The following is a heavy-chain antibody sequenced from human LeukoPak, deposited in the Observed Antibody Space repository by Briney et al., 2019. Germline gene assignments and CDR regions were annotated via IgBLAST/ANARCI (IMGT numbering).Heavy chain of an antibody. V-gene: IGHV6-1*01. Sequence: SQTLSLTCAISGDSVSSKSVSWSWIRQSPSGGLEFLGRTRYRSTWMTFSSLSVQSRMTINADTSRNHVSLRLNSVTPEDTALYYCVRDFNWGFDYWGQGTLVTVSS. D-gene: IGHD7-27*01. CDR3: VRDFNWGFDY. CDR2: TRYRSTWMT. J-gene: IGHJ4*02. CDR1: GDSVSSKSVS.